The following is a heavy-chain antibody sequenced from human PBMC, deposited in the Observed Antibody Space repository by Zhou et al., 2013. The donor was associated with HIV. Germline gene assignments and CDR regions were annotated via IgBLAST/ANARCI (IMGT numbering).Heavy chain of an antibody. Sequence: QVQLVQSGAEVKKPGSSVKVSCKASGGTFSSYAISWVRQAPGQGLEWMGGIIPIFGTANYAQKFQGRVTITTDESTSTAYMELSSLRSEDTAVYYCAIMNPASYCGGDCYSSWYYYYYMDVWGKGTTVSVSS. CDR2: IIPIFGTA. V-gene: IGHV1-69*05. CDR3: AIMNPASYCGGDCYSSWYYYYYMDV. CDR1: GGTFSSYA. D-gene: IGHD2-21*01. J-gene: IGHJ6*03.